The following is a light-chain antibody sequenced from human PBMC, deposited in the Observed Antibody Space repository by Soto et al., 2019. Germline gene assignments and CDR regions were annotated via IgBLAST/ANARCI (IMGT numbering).Light chain of an antibody. CDR2: EDS. J-gene: IGLJ2*01. Sequence: NFMLTQXXXXXXXPXXXXXXXXXXXSGXXAXXXVXWXXQRPGSAPXXXXFEDSQRPSGVPXRXSGSIDSSSNSASLTIXXXTSEDAADYYCQSVDGKYVVFGGVTKLTVL. CDR1: SGXXAXXX. CDR3: QSVDGKYVV. V-gene: IGLV6-57*04.